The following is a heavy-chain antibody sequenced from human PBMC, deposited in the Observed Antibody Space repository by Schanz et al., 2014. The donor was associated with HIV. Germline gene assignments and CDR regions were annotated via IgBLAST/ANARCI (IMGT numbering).Heavy chain of an antibody. V-gene: IGHV3-9*01. CDR1: GFTFDDYA. J-gene: IGHJ4*02. Sequence: EVQVLESGGRLAQPGGSLRLSCAASGFTFDDYAMHWVRQAPGKGLEWVSGISWNSGSIGYADSVRGRFTISRDNAKNSLYLQMNSLRAEDTAIYYCAKNGITDYFDYWGQGTLVTVSS. CDR2: ISWNSGSI. CDR3: AKNGITDYFDY.